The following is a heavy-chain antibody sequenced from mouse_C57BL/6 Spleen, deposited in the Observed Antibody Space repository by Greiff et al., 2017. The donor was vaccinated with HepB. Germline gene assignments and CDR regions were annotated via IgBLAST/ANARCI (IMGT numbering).Heavy chain of an antibody. CDR2: ISDGGSYT. Sequence: EVKLVESGGGLVKPGGSLKLSCAASGFTFSSYAMSWVRQTPEKRLEWVATISDGGSYTYYPDNVKGRFTISKDNAKNNLYLQMSHLKSEDTAMYYCARVDYGNYVFAYWGQGTLVTVSA. J-gene: IGHJ3*01. V-gene: IGHV5-4*03. CDR3: ARVDYGNYVFAY. D-gene: IGHD2-1*01. CDR1: GFTFSSYA.